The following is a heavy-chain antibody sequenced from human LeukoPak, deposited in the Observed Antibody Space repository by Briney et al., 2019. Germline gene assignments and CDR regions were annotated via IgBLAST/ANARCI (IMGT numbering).Heavy chain of an antibody. Sequence: ASVKVSCKASGYTFTSYDINWVRQATGQGLEWMGWMNPNSGNTGYAQKFQGRVTMTRNTSISTAYMELSSLRSEDTAVYYCARDIPYSSGWYGDYWGQGTLVTVSS. V-gene: IGHV1-8*01. CDR1: GYTFTSYD. D-gene: IGHD6-19*01. CDR2: MNPNSGNT. CDR3: ARDIPYSSGWYGDY. J-gene: IGHJ4*02.